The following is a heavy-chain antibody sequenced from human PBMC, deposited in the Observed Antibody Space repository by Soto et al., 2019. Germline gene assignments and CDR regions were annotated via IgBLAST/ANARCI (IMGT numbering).Heavy chain of an antibody. CDR2: ISYDGSNK. J-gene: IGHJ4*02. Sequence: PGGSLRLSCAASGFTFSSFAMHWVRQAPGKGLEWVAVISYDGSNKYYADSVKGRLTISRDNSKNTLYLQMDSLRAEDTAVYTCARDRSVNYYYYFDYWGQGALVTVSS. CDR3: ARDRSVNYYYYFDY. CDR1: GFTFSSFA. V-gene: IGHV3-30-3*01. D-gene: IGHD1-26*01.